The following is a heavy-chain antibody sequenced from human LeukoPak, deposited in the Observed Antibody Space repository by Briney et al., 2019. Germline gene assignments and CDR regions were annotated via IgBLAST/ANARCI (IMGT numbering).Heavy chain of an antibody. V-gene: IGHV3-48*01. CDR2: ISSSSSTI. CDR1: GFTFSGYS. J-gene: IGHJ4*02. D-gene: IGHD3-22*01. CDR3: ARVLHKRNYDSTTYYGY. Sequence: GGSLRLSCAASGFTFSGYSMNWVRQAPGKGLEWVSYISSSSSTIYYADSVKGRFTISRDNAKNSLYLQMNSLRAEDTAVYYCARVLHKRNYDSTTYYGYWGQGTLVTVSS.